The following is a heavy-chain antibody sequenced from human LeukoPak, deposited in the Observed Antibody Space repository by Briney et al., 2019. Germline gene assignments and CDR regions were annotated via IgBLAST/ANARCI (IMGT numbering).Heavy chain of an antibody. CDR3: ASTYYYYYMDV. Sequence: SQTLSLTCTVSGGSISSGDYYWSWIRQPPGKGLEWIGFIYYSGSTYYNPSLKSRVTISVDTSKNQFPLKLSSVTAADTAVFYCASTYYYYYMDVWGKGTTVTVSS. J-gene: IGHJ6*03. CDR1: GGSISSGDYY. V-gene: IGHV4-30-4*08. CDR2: IYYSGST.